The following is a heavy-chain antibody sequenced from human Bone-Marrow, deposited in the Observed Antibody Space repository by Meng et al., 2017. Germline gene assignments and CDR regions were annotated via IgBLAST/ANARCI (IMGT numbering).Heavy chain of an antibody. CDR3: ARARITMVRGVQKKTNWFDR. CDR1: GFTFSSYA. CDR2: IPYDGSNK. D-gene: IGHD3-10*01. Sequence: GESLKISCAASGFTFSSYAMHWVRQAPGKGLEWVAVIPYDGSNKYYADSVKVRFTISRDNSKNTLYLQMNRLRAENTAVYYCARARITMVRGVQKKTNWFDRWGQGTLVTVSS. V-gene: IGHV3-30*04. J-gene: IGHJ5*02.